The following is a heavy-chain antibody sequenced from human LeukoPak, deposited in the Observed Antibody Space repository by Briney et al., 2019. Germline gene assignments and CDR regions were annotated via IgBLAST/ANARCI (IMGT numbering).Heavy chain of an antibody. V-gene: IGHV3-21*01. CDR3: AASIAARSAPSDY. CDR1: GFTFSSYS. Sequence: GGSLRLSCAASGFTFSSYSMNWVRQAPGKGLEWVSSISSSSSYIYYADSVKSRFTISRVNAKNSLYLQMNSLRAEDTAVYHCAASIAARSAPSDYWGQGTLVTVSS. CDR2: ISSSSSYI. D-gene: IGHD6-6*01. J-gene: IGHJ4*02.